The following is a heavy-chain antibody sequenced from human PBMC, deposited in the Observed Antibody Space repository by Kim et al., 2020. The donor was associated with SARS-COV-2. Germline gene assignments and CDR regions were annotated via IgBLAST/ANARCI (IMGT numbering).Heavy chain of an antibody. J-gene: IGHJ6*02. CDR2: IKSKTDGGTT. Sequence: GGSLRLSCAASGFTFSNAWMSWVRQAPGKGLEWVGRIKSKTDGGTTDYAAPVKGRFTISRDDSKNTLYLQMNSLKIEDTAVYYCTTDIWSGAGPNHSSSWYGTRYYYYGMDVWGQGTTVTVSS. V-gene: IGHV3-15*01. D-gene: IGHD6-13*01. CDR3: TTDIWSGAGPNHSSSWYGTRYYYYGMDV. CDR1: GFTFSNAW.